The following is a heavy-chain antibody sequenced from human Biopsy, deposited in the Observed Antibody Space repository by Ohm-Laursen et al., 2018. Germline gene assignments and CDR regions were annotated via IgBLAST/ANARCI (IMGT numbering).Heavy chain of an antibody. V-gene: IGHV4-59*01. CDR3: ARTPRDSFWSGSYKRGLWFDP. D-gene: IGHD3-3*01. CDR2: VYNGGIT. Sequence: SQTLSLTCSVSGGSIISYYWTWIRQPPGKGLEWIGHVYNGGITNYNPSLKSRVTISKDTSKNQFSHQVNSVTAADTAVYYCARTPRDSFWSGSYKRGLWFDPWGQGTLVIVSS. J-gene: IGHJ5*02. CDR1: GGSIISYY.